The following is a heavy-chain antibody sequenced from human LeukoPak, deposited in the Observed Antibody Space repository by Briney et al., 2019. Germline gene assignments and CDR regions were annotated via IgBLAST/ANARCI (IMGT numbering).Heavy chain of an antibody. CDR3: ARVVDDYGDRHYYYYYGMDV. J-gene: IGHJ6*02. CDR1: GYTFTTYT. D-gene: IGHD4-17*01. CDR2: IYTNTGDP. V-gene: IGHV7-4-1*02. Sequence: GASVKVSCKASGYTFTTYTMNWVRQAPGQGLEWMGWIYTNTGDPTYAQGFTGRFVFSLDTSVSTAYLQISSLKAEDTAVYYCARVVDDYGDRHYYYYYGMDVWSQGTTVTVSS.